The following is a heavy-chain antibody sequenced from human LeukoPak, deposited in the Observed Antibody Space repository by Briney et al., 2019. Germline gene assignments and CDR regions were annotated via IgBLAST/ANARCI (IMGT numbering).Heavy chain of an antibody. V-gene: IGHV3-30*04. J-gene: IGHJ1*01. Sequence: PGGSLRLSCAASGFTFPIHWVRQAPGKGLEWVAVIADDGKDKHYVESVKGRFTISRDNSKNTLYLQMNSLRAEDTAVYYCAKGHCSSTSCLSSAEYFQHWGQGTLVTVSS. CDR3: AKGHCSSTSCLSSAEYFQH. CDR1: GFTFP. D-gene: IGHD2-2*01. CDR2: IADDGKDK.